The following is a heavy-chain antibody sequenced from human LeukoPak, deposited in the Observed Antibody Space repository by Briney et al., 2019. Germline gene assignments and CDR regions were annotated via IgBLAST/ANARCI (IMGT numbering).Heavy chain of an antibody. D-gene: IGHD3-3*01. J-gene: IGHJ6*03. CDR1: GFTFDDYG. Sequence: GGSLRLSCAASGFTFDDYGMSWVRQAPGKGLEWVSGINWNGGSTGYADSVKGRFTISRDNAKNSLYLQMNSLRAEDTALYYCARGGITIFGVVSYMDVWGKGPTVTVAS. CDR3: ARGGITIFGVVSYMDV. V-gene: IGHV3-20*04. CDR2: INWNGGST.